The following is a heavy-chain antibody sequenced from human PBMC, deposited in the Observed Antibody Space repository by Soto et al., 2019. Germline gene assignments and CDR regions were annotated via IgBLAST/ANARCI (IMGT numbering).Heavy chain of an antibody. V-gene: IGHV4-39*01. Sequence: SETLSLTCTVSGGSISSSSYYWGWIRQPPGKGLEWIGSIYYSGSTYYNPSLKSRVTISVDTSKNQFSLKLSSVTAADTAVYYCARSIAAAGKPYNWFDPWGQGTLVTVSS. CDR1: GGSISSSSYY. J-gene: IGHJ5*02. D-gene: IGHD6-13*01. CDR2: IYYSGST. CDR3: ARSIAAAGKPYNWFDP.